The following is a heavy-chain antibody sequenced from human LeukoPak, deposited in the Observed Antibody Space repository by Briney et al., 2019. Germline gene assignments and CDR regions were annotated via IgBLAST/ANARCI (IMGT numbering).Heavy chain of an antibody. D-gene: IGHD4-11*01. V-gene: IGHV3-21*01. Sequence: GGSLRLSCAASGFTFSSYSMNWVRQAPGKGLEWVSSISGSSSYIYYADSVKGRFTISRHNAKNSLYLQMNSLRAEDTAVYYCASAPYATVTTSRETGYYYYMDVWGKGTTVTVSS. CDR1: GFTFSSYS. CDR3: ASAPYATVTTSRETGYYYYMDV. CDR2: ISGSSSYI. J-gene: IGHJ6*03.